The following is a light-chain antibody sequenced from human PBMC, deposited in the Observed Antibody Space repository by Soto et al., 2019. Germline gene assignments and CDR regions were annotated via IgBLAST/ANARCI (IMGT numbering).Light chain of an antibody. CDR1: SSNSGAGYD. J-gene: IGLJ1*01. CDR2: ANN. CDR3: QSYDSSRSPLYV. V-gene: IGLV1-40*01. Sequence: QSVRTQPPSVSGAPGQRVSISCTGSSSNSGAGYDVHWYQHLPGTAPKLLIYANNNRPSGVPDRFSGSKSGTSASLAITGLQAEDEADYYCQSYDSSRSPLYVFGTGTKVTVL.